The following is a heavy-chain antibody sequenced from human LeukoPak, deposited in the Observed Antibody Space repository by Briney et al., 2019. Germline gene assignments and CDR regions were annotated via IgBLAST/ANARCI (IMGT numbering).Heavy chain of an antibody. CDR3: ARGIESYGDYGF. CDR2: MYNSGST. V-gene: IGHV4-59*01. D-gene: IGHD4-17*01. Sequence: SETLSLTCTVSGGSISGSYWSWIRQSPGKGLEWIAYMYNSGSTNYNPSLKSRVTISIDTSKNQFSLKLSSLTAADTAIYYCARGIESYGDYGFWGQGILVTVSS. J-gene: IGHJ4*02. CDR1: GGSISGSY.